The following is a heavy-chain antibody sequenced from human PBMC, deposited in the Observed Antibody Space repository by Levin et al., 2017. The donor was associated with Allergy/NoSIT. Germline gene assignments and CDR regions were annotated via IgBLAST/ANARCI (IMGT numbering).Heavy chain of an antibody. V-gene: IGHV3-48*02. J-gene: IGHJ4*02. Sequence: GGSLRLSCAASGFTFSSYSMNWVRQAPGKGLEWVSYISSSSSTIYYADSVKGRFTISRDNAKNSLYLQMNSLRDEETAVYYCARDSRLYGGGAMGYWGQGTLVTVSS. CDR1: GFTFSSYS. CDR3: ARDSRLYGGGAMGY. D-gene: IGHD5-18*01. CDR2: ISSSSSTI.